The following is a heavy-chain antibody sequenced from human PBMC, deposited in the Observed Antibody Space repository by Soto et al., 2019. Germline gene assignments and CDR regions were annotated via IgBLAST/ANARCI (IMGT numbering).Heavy chain of an antibody. J-gene: IGHJ4*02. V-gene: IGHV3-30-3*01. CDR1: GFTFSDYA. D-gene: IGHD1-20*01. CDR3: ARDRDNRQTYYYYY. CDR2: ISYDGAKK. Sequence: QVQLVESGGGVVQPGRSLRLSCAASGFTFSDYAMHWVRQAPGKGLEWVAVISYDGAKKYYADSVKGRFTIFTDNSTNTLYLEMDSLRVEDTAVYYCARDRDNRQTYYYYYWGQGSLVTVSS.